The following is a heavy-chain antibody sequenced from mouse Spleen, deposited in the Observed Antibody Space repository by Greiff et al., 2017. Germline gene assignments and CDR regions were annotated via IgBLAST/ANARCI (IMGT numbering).Heavy chain of an antibody. CDR2: IDPANGNT. CDR3: ARGAYYRYAMDY. J-gene: IGHJ4*01. CDR1: GFNIKDTY. V-gene: IGHV14-3*02. D-gene: IGHD2-14*01. Sequence: EVKVEESGAELVKPGASVKLSCTASGFNIKDTYMHWVKQRPEQGLEWIGRIDPANGNTKYDPKFQGKATITADTSSNTAYLQLSSLTSEDTAVYYCARGAYYRYAMDYWGQGTSVTVSS.